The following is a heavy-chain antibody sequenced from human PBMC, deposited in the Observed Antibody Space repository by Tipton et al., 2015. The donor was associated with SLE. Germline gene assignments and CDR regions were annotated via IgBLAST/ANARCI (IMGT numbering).Heavy chain of an antibody. J-gene: IGHJ5*02. CDR1: GASIRSYY. D-gene: IGHD1-1*01. CDR2: IYNSGST. V-gene: IGHV4-59*01. Sequence: LGLSCTVSGASIRSYYWSWIRQPPGKGLEWIGNIYNSGSTNYNPSLKSRVTMSLDTSKNQFSLKLSSVTAADTAVYYCARDSLSGDNWFDPWGQGTLVTVSS. CDR3: ARDSLSGDNWFDP.